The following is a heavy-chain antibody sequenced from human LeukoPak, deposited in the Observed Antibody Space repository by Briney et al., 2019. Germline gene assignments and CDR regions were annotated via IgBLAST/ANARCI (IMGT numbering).Heavy chain of an antibody. CDR1: GFTFSSYA. J-gene: IGHJ4*02. V-gene: IGHV3-23*01. CDR2: ISGSGGTT. D-gene: IGHD6-19*01. Sequence: GGSLRLSCAASGFTFSSYAMSWVRQAPGKGLEWVSGISGSGGTTYYADSVKGRFTISRDNSKNTLYVQMNSLSDEDTAAYYCAKDRNPHRVAGANLLDSWGQGTLVIVSS. CDR3: AKDRNPHRVAGANLLDS.